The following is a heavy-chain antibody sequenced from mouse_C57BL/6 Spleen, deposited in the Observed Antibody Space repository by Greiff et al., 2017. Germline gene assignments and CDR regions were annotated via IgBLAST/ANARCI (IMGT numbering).Heavy chain of an antibody. J-gene: IGHJ4*01. CDR2: IDPSDSYT. V-gene: IGHV1-69*01. D-gene: IGHD1-1*01. CDR1: GYTFTSYW. Sequence: QVQLQQPGAELVMPGASVKLSCKASGYTFTSYWMHWVKQRPGQGLEWIGEIDPSDSYTNYNQKFKGKSTLTVDKSSSTAYMQLSSLTSEDSAVYYCARSQGYYYGSSYFYYAMDYWGQGTSVTVSS. CDR3: ARSQGYYYGSSYFYYAMDY.